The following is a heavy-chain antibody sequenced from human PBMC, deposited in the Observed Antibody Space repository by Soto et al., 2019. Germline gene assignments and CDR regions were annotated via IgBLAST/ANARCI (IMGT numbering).Heavy chain of an antibody. Sequence: WASVKVSCKASGYTFTGYYMHWVRQAPGQGLEWMGWINPNSGGTNYAQKFQGRVTMTRDTSISTAYMELSRLRSAADTAVYYCASSSLYGMDVWGQGTTVTVSS. CDR1: GYTFTGYY. CDR3: ASSSLYGMDV. CDR2: INPNSGGT. J-gene: IGHJ6*02. V-gene: IGHV1-2*02.